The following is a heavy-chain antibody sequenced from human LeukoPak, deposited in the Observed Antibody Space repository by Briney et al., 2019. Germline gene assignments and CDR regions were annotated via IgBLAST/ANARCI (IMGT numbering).Heavy chain of an antibody. CDR2: LYASGRT. V-gene: IGHV4-61*02. D-gene: IGHD3-10*01. CDR1: GVSISSGSYY. CDR3: ARDQDLWFGETTSNWFDP. J-gene: IGHJ5*02. Sequence: SQTLSLTCTVSGVSISSGSYYWSWIRQPAGKGLECIGRLYASGRTYYNPSLKSRVTMSVDTSKNQFSLKLSSVTAADTAVYYCARDQDLWFGETTSNWFDPWGQGTLVTVSS.